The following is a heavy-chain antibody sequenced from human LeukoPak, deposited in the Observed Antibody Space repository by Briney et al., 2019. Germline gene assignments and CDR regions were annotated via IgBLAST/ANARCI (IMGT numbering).Heavy chain of an antibody. Sequence: ASVKVSCKASGYTSTSYYMHWVRQAPGQGLEWMGIINPSGGSTSYAQKFQGRVTMTRDTSTSTVYMELSSLRSEDTAVYYCARSHGSTAAWFDPWGQGTLVTVSS. D-gene: IGHD5-18*01. CDR3: ARSHGSTAAWFDP. J-gene: IGHJ5*02. CDR2: INPSGGST. V-gene: IGHV1-46*01. CDR1: GYTSTSYY.